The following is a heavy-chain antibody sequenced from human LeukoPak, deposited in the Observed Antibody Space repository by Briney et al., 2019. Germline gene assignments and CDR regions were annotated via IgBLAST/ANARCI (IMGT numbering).Heavy chain of an antibody. CDR2: ISSSSSYI. CDR1: GFTFTSYA. V-gene: IGHV3-21*01. D-gene: IGHD3-3*01. CDR3: ARCFWSGYYGAEDMDV. Sequence: GGSLRLSCAASGFTFTSYAMHWVRQAPGKGLEWVSSISSSSSYIYYADSVKGRFTISRDNAKNSLYLQMNSLRAEDTAVYYCARCFWSGYYGAEDMDVWGKGTTVTVSS. J-gene: IGHJ6*03.